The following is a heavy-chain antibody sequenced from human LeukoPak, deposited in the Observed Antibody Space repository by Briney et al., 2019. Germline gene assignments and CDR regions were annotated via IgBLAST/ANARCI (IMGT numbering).Heavy chain of an antibody. J-gene: IGHJ6*03. D-gene: IGHD2-15*01. CDR2: IIPIFGTA. Sequence: ASVKASCKASGGTFSSYAISWVRQAPGQGLEWMGGIIPIFGTANYAQKFQGRVTITADESTSTAYMELSSLRSEDTAVYYCAKVRLGYCSGGSCSRGGTPMDVWGKGTTVTISS. CDR1: GGTFSSYA. V-gene: IGHV1-69*13. CDR3: AKVRLGYCSGGSCSRGGTPMDV.